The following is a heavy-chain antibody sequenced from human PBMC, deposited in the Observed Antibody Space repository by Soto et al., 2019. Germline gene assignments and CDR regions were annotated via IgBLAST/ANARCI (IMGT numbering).Heavy chain of an antibody. CDR3: ARADPDASVGY. CDR1: DYSIGSGYY. CDR2: ISYSGST. J-gene: IGHJ4*02. Sequence: SETLSLTCTVSDYSIGSGYYWGWIRQPPGKGLEWIGYISYSGSTYYNPSLKSRVTISADTSKNQFSLRMNSMIAADTAVYYCARADPDASVGYWGQGTLVTVSS. V-gene: IGHV4-38-2*02. D-gene: IGHD2-15*01.